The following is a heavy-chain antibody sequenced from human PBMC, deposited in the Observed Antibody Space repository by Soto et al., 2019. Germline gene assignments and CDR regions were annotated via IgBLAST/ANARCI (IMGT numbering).Heavy chain of an antibody. V-gene: IGHV3-33*01. J-gene: IGHJ4*02. Sequence: GGSLRLSCAASGFTFSSYGMHWVRQAPGKGLEWVAVIWYDGSNKYYADSVKGRFTISRDNSKNTLYLQMNSLRAEDTAVYYCARDSRFLEWFAFDYWGQGTLVTVSS. CDR3: ARDSRFLEWFAFDY. D-gene: IGHD3-3*01. CDR1: GFTFSSYG. CDR2: IWYDGSNK.